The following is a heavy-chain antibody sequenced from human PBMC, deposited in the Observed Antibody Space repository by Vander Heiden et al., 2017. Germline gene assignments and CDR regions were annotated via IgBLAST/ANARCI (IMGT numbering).Heavy chain of an antibody. CDR3: GRGTGTTLWY. CDR2: TRNKANSYST. V-gene: IGHV3-72*01. J-gene: IGHJ4*02. D-gene: IGHD1-7*01. CDR1: GLTFSDHY. Sequence: EVQLVESGGGLVQPGGSLRRSCAASGLTFSDHYIDWVRQAPGKGLEWVGRTRNKANSYSTEYAASVRGRFTISRDDSKNLVYLQMNSLKTEDTAVYYCGRGTGTTLWYWGQGTQVTVSS.